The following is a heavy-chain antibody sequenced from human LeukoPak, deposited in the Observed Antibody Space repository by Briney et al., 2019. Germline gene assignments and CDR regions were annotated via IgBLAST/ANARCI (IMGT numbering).Heavy chain of an antibody. CDR1: GYTFTSYD. CDR2: MNPNSGNT. CDR3: ARGAYYDILTGYSDNWFDP. J-gene: IGHJ5*02. Sequence: GASVKVSCKASGYTFTSYDINWVRQATGQGLEWMGWMNPNSGNTGYAQKFQGRVTMTRNTSISTAYMELSSLRSEDTAVYYCARGAYYDILTGYSDNWFDPWGQGTLVTVSS. V-gene: IGHV1-8*01. D-gene: IGHD3-9*01.